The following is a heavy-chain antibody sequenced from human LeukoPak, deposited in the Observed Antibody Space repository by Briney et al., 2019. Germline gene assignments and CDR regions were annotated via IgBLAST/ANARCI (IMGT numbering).Heavy chain of an antibody. D-gene: IGHD2-21*01. J-gene: IGHJ4*02. CDR1: GFNFRYYA. V-gene: IGHV3-23*01. Sequence: GGSLRLSCAASGFNFRYYAMTWVRQAPGKGLECVSGISEGADITYYGGSVKGRFTISRDNSKNTLYLQMNSLRAEDTAVYYCAKFLPTHIVVANYYFDYWGQGTLVTVSS. CDR2: ISEGADIT. CDR3: AKFLPTHIVVANYYFDY.